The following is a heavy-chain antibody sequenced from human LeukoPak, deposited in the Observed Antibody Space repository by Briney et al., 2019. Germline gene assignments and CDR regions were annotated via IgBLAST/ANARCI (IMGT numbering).Heavy chain of an antibody. J-gene: IGHJ4*02. V-gene: IGHV1-69*13. Sequence: SVKVSCKASGGTFSGYAIRWVRQAPGQGLEWMGGIIPIFGTANYAQKFQGRVTITADESTSTAYMELSSLRSEDTAVYYCARSGKGYYDYVWGSYIDYWGQGTLVTVSS. CDR3: ARSGKGYYDYVWGSYIDY. D-gene: IGHD3-16*01. CDR2: IIPIFGTA. CDR1: GGTFSGYA.